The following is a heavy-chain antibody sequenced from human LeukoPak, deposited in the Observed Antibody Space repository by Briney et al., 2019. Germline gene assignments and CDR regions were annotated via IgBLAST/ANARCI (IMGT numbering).Heavy chain of an antibody. CDR2: INPILGIA. Sequence: SVKVSCKASGGTFSSYTISWVRQAPGQGLEWMGRINPILGIANYAQKFQGRVTITADKSTSTAYMELSSLRSEDTAVYYCARGIAEDYGGNSHVDYWGQGTLVTVSS. D-gene: IGHD4-23*01. CDR3: ARGIAEDYGGNSHVDY. J-gene: IGHJ4*02. CDR1: GGTFSSYT. V-gene: IGHV1-69*02.